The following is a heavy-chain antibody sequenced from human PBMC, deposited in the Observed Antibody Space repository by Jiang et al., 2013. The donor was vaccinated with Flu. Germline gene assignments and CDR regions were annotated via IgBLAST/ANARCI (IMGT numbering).Heavy chain of an antibody. CDR2: ISSSGTNI. J-gene: IGHJ4*02. CDR1: GFTFSDYT. CDR3: ARVEQQLVRGAFDY. D-gene: IGHD6-13*01. Sequence: VQLLESGGGLVQPGGSLRLSCAASGFTFSDYTMNWVRQAPGKGLEWVSYISSSGTNIYYADSVKGRFTISRDSAKNSLYLQMNSLRDEDTAVYYCARVEQQLVRGAFDYWGQGTLVTVSS. V-gene: IGHV3-48*02.